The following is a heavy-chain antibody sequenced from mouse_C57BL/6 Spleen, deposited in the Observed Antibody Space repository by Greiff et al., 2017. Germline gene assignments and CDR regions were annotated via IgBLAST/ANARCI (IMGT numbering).Heavy chain of an antibody. D-gene: IGHD1-1*01. CDR1: GFTFSSYG. Sequence: EVQVVESGGDLVKPGGSLKLSCAASGFTFSSYGMSWVRQTPDKRLEWVATISSGGSYTYYPDSVKGRFPISRDNAKNTLYLQMSSLKSEDTAVYYCASDYCGSSYFAYWGQGTLVTVSA. CDR3: ASDYCGSSYFAY. V-gene: IGHV5-6*01. CDR2: ISSGGSYT. J-gene: IGHJ3*01.